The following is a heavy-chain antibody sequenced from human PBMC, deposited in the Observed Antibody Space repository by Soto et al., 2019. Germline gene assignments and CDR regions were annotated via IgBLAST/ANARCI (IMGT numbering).Heavy chain of an antibody. J-gene: IGHJ4*02. Sequence: VQLQESGPGLVKPSETLSLTCTVSGGSISGYYWSWIRQSPGKGLEWIGYNHYSGRTNYNPSLKRRVTISVDTSKHQLSLKLSSVTAADTAVYYCARGSAAGTKSPFDYWGQGTLVTVSS. V-gene: IGHV4-59*01. CDR3: ARGSAAGTKSPFDY. D-gene: IGHD6-13*01. CDR2: NHYSGRT. CDR1: GGSISGYY.